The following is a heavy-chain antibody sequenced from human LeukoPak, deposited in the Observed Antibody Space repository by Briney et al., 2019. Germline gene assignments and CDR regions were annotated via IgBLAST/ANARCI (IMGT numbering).Heavy chain of an antibody. CDR2: VSQTGSGRT. D-gene: IGHD2-8*02. CDR3: ARVPLYWQDPFDF. Sequence: SESLSLTRGVYGGSFTGYSWSWIRQPPPKGLEWIGEVSQTGSGRTNYTPSLKSRVTISVDTSKNHFALALTSVTAAHTAMSYCARVPLYWQDPFDFWGQGTLVTVSS. V-gene: IGHV4-34*01. CDR1: GGSFTGYS. J-gene: IGHJ4*02.